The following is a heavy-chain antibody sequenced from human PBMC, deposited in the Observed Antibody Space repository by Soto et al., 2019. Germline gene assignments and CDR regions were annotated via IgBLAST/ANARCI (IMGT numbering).Heavy chain of an antibody. CDR2: IYFTGNT. CDR1: GGSITSSSHF. V-gene: IGHV4-39*01. CDR3: AGQTFTIAAASYGRSNWFDP. J-gene: IGHJ5*02. D-gene: IGHD6-25*01. Sequence: LSLTCTVSGGSITSSSHFWGWVREPPGKGLEWIGTIYFTGNTYYTPSLKSRLAMSIDTSKNEFSLRLNSVTAADTAVYYCAGQTFTIAAASYGRSNWFDPWGPGTMVTVSS.